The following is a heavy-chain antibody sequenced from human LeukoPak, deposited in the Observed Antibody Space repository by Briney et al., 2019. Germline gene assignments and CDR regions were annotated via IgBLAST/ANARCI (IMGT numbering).Heavy chain of an antibody. D-gene: IGHD3-10*01. CDR1: GGSISSGDYY. V-gene: IGHV4-30-4*08. J-gene: IGHJ4*02. CDR2: IYYSGST. CDR3: ARRSARLWFGESLYYFDY. Sequence: PSETLSLTCTVSGGSISSGDYYWSWIRQPPGKGLEWIGYIYYSGSTYYNPSLKSRVTISVDTSKNQFSLKLSSVTAADTAVYYCARRSARLWFGESLYYFDYWGQGTLVTVSS.